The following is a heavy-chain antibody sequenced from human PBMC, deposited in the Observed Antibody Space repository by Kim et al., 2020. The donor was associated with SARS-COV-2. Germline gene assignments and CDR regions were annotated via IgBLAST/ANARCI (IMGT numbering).Heavy chain of an antibody. CDR1: GSSISSSSYY. V-gene: IGHV4-39*01. D-gene: IGHD3-22*01. Sequence: SETLSLTCTVSGSSISSSSYYWGWIRQPPGRGLEWIGSIYYSGSTYYNPSLKSRVTISVDTSKNQFSLKLSSVTAADTAVYYCARQGGITMIVVVIQGAFDLWGRGTLVTVSS. J-gene: IGHJ2*01. CDR2: IYYSGST. CDR3: ARQGGITMIVVVIQGAFDL.